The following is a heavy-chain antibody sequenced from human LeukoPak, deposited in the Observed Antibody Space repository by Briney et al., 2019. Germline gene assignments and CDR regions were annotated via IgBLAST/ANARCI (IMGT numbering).Heavy chain of an antibody. D-gene: IGHD3-10*01. Sequence: GGSLRLSCVVSGLTFRDAWMSWVRQAPGKGLEWIGRIKSKGSGGTTDYVAPVKGRFTISRDDSENTLYLQMNSLKTEDTAVYYCARVLMVRGVTPFDYWGQGTLVTVSS. J-gene: IGHJ4*02. CDR2: IKSKGSGGTT. V-gene: IGHV3-15*01. CDR3: ARVLMVRGVTPFDY. CDR1: GLTFRDAW.